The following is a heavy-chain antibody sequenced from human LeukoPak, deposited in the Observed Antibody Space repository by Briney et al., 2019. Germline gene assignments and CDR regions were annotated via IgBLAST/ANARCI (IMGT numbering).Heavy chain of an antibody. CDR3: ARLTYYDFWSGYSTGFDY. CDR2: IYPGDSDT. V-gene: IGHV5-51*01. CDR1: GYSFTSNW. D-gene: IGHD3-3*01. Sequence: GESLQISCKGSGYSFTSNWIGWVRQLPGKGLEWMGIIYPGDSDTRYNPSFQGQVTISADKSISTAYLRWSSLKASDTAMYYCARLTYYDFWSGYSTGFDYWGQGTLVTVSS. J-gene: IGHJ4*02.